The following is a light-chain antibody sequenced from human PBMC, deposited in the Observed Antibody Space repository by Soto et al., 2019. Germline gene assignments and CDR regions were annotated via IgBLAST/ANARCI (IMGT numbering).Light chain of an antibody. Sequence: DINLSKSPATLSGSVGDRVTITCRASQTISSWLAWYQQKPGKAPKLLIYKASTLKSGVPSRFSGSGSGTEFTLTISSLQPDDFATYYCQHYNSYSEAFGQGTKVDI. CDR3: QHYNSYSEA. J-gene: IGKJ1*01. V-gene: IGKV1-5*03. CDR1: QTISSW. CDR2: KAS.